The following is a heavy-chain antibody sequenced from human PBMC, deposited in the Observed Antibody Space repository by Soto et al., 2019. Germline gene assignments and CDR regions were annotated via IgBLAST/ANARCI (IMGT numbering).Heavy chain of an antibody. J-gene: IGHJ3*01. Sequence: QLQLQESGPGLVKPSETLSLTCSVSGGSITTSSYNWDWIRLPPGQGLEWIGTIYYDGSTSYTPSLKGQVTISGDTSKNHFDLKVNSVTAADTAVYYCAKFYGNACAVWGRGTVVTVSS. CDR3: AKFYGNACAV. CDR2: IYYDGST. V-gene: IGHV4-39*02. D-gene: IGHD3-10*01. CDR1: GGSITTSSYN.